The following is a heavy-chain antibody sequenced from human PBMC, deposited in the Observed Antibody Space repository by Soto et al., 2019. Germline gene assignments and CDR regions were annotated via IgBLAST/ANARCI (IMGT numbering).Heavy chain of an antibody. CDR3: ARRVRFLELFNENYFDH. Sequence: SETLCLTWTFSGVSISSNYLSLIRQPPGKGLEWIGYIYYSGSTNYNPSLKSRVTISVDTSKNQFSLKLSSVTAADTAVYYCARRVRFLELFNENYFDHWGQGTPVTVSS. J-gene: IGHJ4*02. V-gene: IGHV4-59*01. CDR1: GVSISSNY. D-gene: IGHD3-3*01. CDR2: IYYSGST.